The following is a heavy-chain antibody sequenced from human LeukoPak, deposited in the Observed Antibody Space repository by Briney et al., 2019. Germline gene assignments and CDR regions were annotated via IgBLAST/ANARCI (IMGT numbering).Heavy chain of an antibody. V-gene: IGHV3-20*04. Sequence: GGSLRLSCAASGFTFDDYGMSWVCQAPGKGLEWVSDINWNGGSTDYADSVKGRFTISRDNAKNSLYLHMNSLRDEDTAFYYCARRHTTNWYNWFDPWGQGTLVIVSS. CDR2: INWNGGST. J-gene: IGHJ5*02. D-gene: IGHD1-1*01. CDR1: GFTFDDYG. CDR3: ARRHTTNWYNWFDP.